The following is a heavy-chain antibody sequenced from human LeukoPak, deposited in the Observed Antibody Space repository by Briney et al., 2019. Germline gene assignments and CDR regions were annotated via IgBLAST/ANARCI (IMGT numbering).Heavy chain of an antibody. V-gene: IGHV4-59*12. D-gene: IGHD3-10*01. J-gene: IGHJ6*03. Sequence: PSETLSLTCTVSGGSISSYYWSWIRQPPGKGLEWIGCIYNSGSTNYNPSLKSRVTISVDTSKNQFSLKLSSVTAADTAVYYCARGRISYYYYYYMDVWGKGTTVTVSS. CDR2: IYNSGST. CDR1: GGSISSYY. CDR3: ARGRISYYYYYYMDV.